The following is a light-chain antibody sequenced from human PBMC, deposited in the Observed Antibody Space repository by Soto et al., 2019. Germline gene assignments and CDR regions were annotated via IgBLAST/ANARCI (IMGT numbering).Light chain of an antibody. J-gene: IGKJ1*01. V-gene: IGKV3-15*01. CDR3: QQYNEWPPWA. CDR1: QSVSSK. CDR2: GAS. Sequence: EIVMTQSPATLSVSPGERATLSCRASQSVSSKLVWYQQRPGQAPRLLIYGASTRATGIPARFSGSGSGTELTITISRLQSVDFAIYYCQQYNEWPPWAFGQGTKVEIK.